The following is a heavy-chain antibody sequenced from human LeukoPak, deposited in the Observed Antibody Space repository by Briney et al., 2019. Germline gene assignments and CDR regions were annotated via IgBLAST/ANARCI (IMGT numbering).Heavy chain of an antibody. CDR2: IIPIFGTA. J-gene: IGHJ4*02. CDR1: GGTFSSYA. CDR3: ASAGYYYGSGSYYNGPFDY. D-gene: IGHD3-10*01. Sequence: GASVKVSCKASGGTFSSYAISWVRQAPGQGLEWMGRIIPIFGTANYAQKFQGRVTITTDESTSTAYMELSSLRSEDTAAYYCASAGYYYGSGSYYNGPFDYWGQGTLATVSS. V-gene: IGHV1-69*05.